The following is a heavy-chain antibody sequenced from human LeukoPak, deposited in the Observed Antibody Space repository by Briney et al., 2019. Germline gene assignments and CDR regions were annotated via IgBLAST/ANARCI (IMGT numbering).Heavy chain of an antibody. CDR1: GGTFSSYA. D-gene: IGHD3-22*01. J-gene: IGHJ3*02. CDR3: AREGYYYDSSGYAFDI. V-gene: IGHV1-69*13. CDR2: IIPIFGTA. Sequence: ASVKVSCKACGGTFSSYAISWVRQAPGQGLEWMGGIIPIFGTANYAQKFQGRVTITADESTSTAYMELSSLRSEDTAVYYCAREGYYYDSSGYAFDIWGQGTMVTVSS.